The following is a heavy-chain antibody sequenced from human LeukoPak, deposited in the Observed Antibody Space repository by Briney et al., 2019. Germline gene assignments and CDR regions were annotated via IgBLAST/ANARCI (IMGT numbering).Heavy chain of an antibody. Sequence: GGSLRLSCAASGFTFSSYSMNWVRQAPGKGLEWVSSISSSSSYIYYADSVKGRFTISRDNSKNTLYLQMNSLRAEDTAVYYCARQRGRGDFDYWGQGTLVTVSS. J-gene: IGHJ4*02. V-gene: IGHV3-21*01. CDR3: ARQRGRGDFDY. CDR2: ISSSSSYI. CDR1: GFTFSSYS.